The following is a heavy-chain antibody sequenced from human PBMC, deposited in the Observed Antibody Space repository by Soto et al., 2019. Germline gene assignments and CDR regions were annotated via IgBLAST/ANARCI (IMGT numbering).Heavy chain of an antibody. CDR3: AIDVRPASSSSLLYYYGMDV. J-gene: IGHJ6*02. D-gene: IGHD6-6*01. Sequence: VSVKVSCKASGYTFTVDYSHWRRLAPGQGLEWMGWINPNSGGTNYAQKFQGWVTMTRDTSISTAYMELSRLRSDDTAVYYCAIDVRPASSSSLLYYYGMDVWGQGTTVTGSS. CDR2: INPNSGGT. CDR1: GYTFTVDY. V-gene: IGHV1-2*04.